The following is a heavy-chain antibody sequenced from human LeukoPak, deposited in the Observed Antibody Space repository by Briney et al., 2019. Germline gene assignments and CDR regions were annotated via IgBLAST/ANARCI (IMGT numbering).Heavy chain of an antibody. V-gene: IGHV3-43*01. Sequence: GGSLRLSCAASGFTFDDYTMHWVRQAPGKGLEWVSLISWDGGSTYYADSVKGRFTISRDNSKNSLYLQMNSLRTEDTALYYCAKGDSSGYYYAYWGQGTLVTVSS. CDR1: GFTFDDYT. CDR2: ISWDGGST. J-gene: IGHJ4*02. CDR3: AKGDSSGYYYAY. D-gene: IGHD3-22*01.